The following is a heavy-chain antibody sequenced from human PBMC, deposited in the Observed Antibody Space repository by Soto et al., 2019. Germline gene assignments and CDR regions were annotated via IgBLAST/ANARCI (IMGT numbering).Heavy chain of an antibody. J-gene: IGHJ6*03. Sequence: PVGSLRLSCAASGFTFSSYSMNWVRQAPGKGLEWVSYISSSSSTIYYADSVKGRFTISRDNAKNSLYLQMNSLRAEDTAVYYCASALYGDSSYMDVWGKGTTVTVSS. V-gene: IGHV3-48*01. CDR2: ISSSSSTI. CDR3: ASALYGDSSYMDV. D-gene: IGHD4-17*01. CDR1: GFTFSSYS.